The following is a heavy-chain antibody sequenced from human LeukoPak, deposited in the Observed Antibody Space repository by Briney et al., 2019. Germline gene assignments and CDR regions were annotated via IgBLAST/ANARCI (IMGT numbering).Heavy chain of an antibody. J-gene: IGHJ6*03. CDR3: ARPPSYSSGWYETPHEYMDV. Sequence: GGSLRLSCAASGFTFSSYSMNWVRQAPGKGLEWVSSISSSSSYIYYADSVRGRFTISRDNAKNSLYLQMNSLRAEDTAVYYCARPPSYSSGWYETPHEYMDVWGKGTTVTVSS. CDR2: ISSSSSYI. D-gene: IGHD6-19*01. CDR1: GFTFSSYS. V-gene: IGHV3-21*01.